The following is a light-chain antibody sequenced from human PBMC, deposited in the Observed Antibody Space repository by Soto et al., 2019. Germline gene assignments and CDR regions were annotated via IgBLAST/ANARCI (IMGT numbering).Light chain of an antibody. J-gene: IGLJ2*01. CDR3: QSYDSSLSAVV. CDR1: SSNIGAGYD. Sequence: QSVLTQPPSVSGAPGQRVSISCTGSSSNIGAGYDVHWYEHLPGTAPKLLIYQNNNRPSGVPDRFSGSKSGTSVSLAITGLQAEDEADYYCQSYDSSLSAVVFGGGTKLTVL. V-gene: IGLV1-40*01. CDR2: QNN.